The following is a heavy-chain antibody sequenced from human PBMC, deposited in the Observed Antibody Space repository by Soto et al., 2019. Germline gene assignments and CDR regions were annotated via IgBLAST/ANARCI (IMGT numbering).Heavy chain of an antibody. CDR2: IYYSGST. V-gene: IGHV4-39*01. Sequence: SETLSLTCTVSGGSISSSSYYWGWIRQPPGKGLEWIGSIYYSGSTYYNPSLKSRVTISVDTSKNQFSLKLSSVTAADTAVYYCARIDGRGGAAGPCYWGQGTLVTVSS. D-gene: IGHD6-13*01. CDR1: GGSISSSSYY. CDR3: ARIDGRGGAAGPCY. J-gene: IGHJ4*02.